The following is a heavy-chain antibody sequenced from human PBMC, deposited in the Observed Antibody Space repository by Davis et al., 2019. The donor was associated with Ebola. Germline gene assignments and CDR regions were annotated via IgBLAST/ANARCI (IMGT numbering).Heavy chain of an antibody. Sequence: PGGSLRLSCAASGFTFDDSAMHWVRQAPEKGLEWVSLISGDGGKTYYADSVKGRFTISRDNSKNSLYLQMNSLRTEDTALYYCAKGGRDGYRNWGQGTLVTVSS. CDR3: AKGGRDGYRN. CDR1: GFTFDDSA. V-gene: IGHV3-43*02. J-gene: IGHJ4*02. CDR2: ISGDGGKT. D-gene: IGHD5-24*01.